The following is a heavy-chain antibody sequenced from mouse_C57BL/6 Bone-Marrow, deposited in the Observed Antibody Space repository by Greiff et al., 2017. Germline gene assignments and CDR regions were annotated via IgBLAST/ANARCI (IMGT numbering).Heavy chain of an antibody. CDR1: GYTFTGYW. Sequence: QVQLQQSGAELMKPGASVKLSCKATGYTFTGYWIEWVKQRPGQGLEWIGEIFPGSGSTNYNEKFKGKATFTADTSSNTAYMHLSSLTAEDSAIDSGARRGSGCSYDWCFDVGGTGTTVTVSS. V-gene: IGHV1-9*01. J-gene: IGHJ1*03. CDR2: IFPGSGST. CDR3: ARRGSGCSYDWCFDV. D-gene: IGHD1-1*01.